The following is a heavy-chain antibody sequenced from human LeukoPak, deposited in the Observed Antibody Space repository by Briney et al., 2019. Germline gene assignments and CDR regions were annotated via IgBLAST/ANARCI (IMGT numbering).Heavy chain of an antibody. Sequence: KASETLSLTCTVSGVSISSYYWSWIRQPPGKGLEWIGYIHNSGITNYNPSLKSRVTISVDTSKNQFSLKLSSVTAADTAVYYCARDRYYYDSSGTRWFDPGGQGTLVTVSS. CDR1: GVSISSYY. CDR2: IHNSGIT. V-gene: IGHV4-59*01. J-gene: IGHJ5*02. CDR3: ARDRYYYDSSGTRWFDP. D-gene: IGHD3-22*01.